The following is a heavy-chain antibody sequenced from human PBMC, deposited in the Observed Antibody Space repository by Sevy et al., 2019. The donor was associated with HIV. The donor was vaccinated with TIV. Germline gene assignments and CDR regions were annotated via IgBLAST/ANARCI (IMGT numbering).Heavy chain of an antibody. CDR3: ANEEAGRGLETS. CDR1: GFTFNKYG. J-gene: IGHJ5*02. CDR2: INQGGSET. Sequence: GGALRLSGAASGFTFNKYGMSWVRQAPGKGLEWVANINQGGSETYYVDSVKGRFTISRDNAKNSLYLQMNSLRAEDTAVYYCANEEAGRGLETSWGKRALVNVSS. V-gene: IGHV3-7*01. D-gene: IGHD3-10*01.